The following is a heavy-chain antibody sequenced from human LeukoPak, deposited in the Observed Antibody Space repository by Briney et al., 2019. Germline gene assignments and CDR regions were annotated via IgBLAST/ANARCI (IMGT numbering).Heavy chain of an antibody. D-gene: IGHD2-15*01. V-gene: IGHV4-59*01. Sequence: SETLSLTCTVSGGSISSYYWSWIRQPPGKGLEWLGYIYYSGSTNYNPSLKSRVTISVDTSKNQFSLKLSSVTAADTAVYYCARGYCSGGSCHSGRWYFDLWGRGTLVTVSS. CDR1: GGSISSYY. CDR3: ARGYCSGGSCHSGRWYFDL. J-gene: IGHJ2*01. CDR2: IYYSGST.